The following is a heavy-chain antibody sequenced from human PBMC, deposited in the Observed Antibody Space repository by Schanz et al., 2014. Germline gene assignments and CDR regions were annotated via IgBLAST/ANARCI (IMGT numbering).Heavy chain of an antibody. J-gene: IGHJ4*01. CDR1: GFTFSSYG. Sequence: QVQLVESGGGVVQPGGSLRLSCAASGFTFSSYGMHWVRQAPGKGLEWVTFIRFDGSDKYYADSVKGRFSVSRDNSKNTLYLQMNSLRADDTAVYYCATQYCSGTTCYTDSWDHWGQGTLVTVSS. D-gene: IGHD2-2*02. V-gene: IGHV3-30*02. CDR3: ATQYCSGTTCYTDSWDH. CDR2: IRFDGSDK.